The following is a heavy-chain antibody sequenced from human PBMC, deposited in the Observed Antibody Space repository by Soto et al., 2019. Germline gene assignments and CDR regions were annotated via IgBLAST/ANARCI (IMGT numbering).Heavy chain of an antibody. Sequence: SETLSLTCTVSGGSISSGDYYWSWIRQPPGKGLEWIGYIYYSGSTYYNPSLKSRVTISVDTSKNQFSLKLSSVTAADTAVYYCAFGVLGDLIDYWGQGTLVTVSS. J-gene: IGHJ4*02. D-gene: IGHD3-10*01. CDR2: IYYSGST. V-gene: IGHV4-30-4*01. CDR1: GGSISSGDYY. CDR3: AFGVLGDLIDY.